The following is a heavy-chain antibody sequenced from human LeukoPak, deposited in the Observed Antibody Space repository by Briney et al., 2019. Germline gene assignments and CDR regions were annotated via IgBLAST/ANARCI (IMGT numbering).Heavy chain of an antibody. J-gene: IGHJ3*02. V-gene: IGHV1-2*06. Sequence: ASVKASCRASGYNLTAYYIQWGRQTPGQGLECIGRINPNSGGTDSAQKFQGRVTMTRDTSMNTAYMELSRLKSDDPAVYYCGCDLSGLSSAADACDMLGYGTKVTVSS. CDR2: INPNSGGT. D-gene: IGHD2/OR15-2a*01. CDR3: GCDLSGLSSAADACDM. CDR1: GYNLTAYY.